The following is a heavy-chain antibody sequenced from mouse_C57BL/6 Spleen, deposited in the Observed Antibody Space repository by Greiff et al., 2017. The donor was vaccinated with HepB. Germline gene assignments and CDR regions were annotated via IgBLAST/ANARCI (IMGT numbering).Heavy chain of an antibody. CDR3: ARSARMGYWYFDV. D-gene: IGHD3-3*01. V-gene: IGHV1-69*01. CDR1: GYTFTSYW. CDR2: IDPSDSYT. Sequence: QVQLQQPGAELVMPGASVKLSCKASGYTFTSYWMHWVKQRPGQGLEWIGEIDPSDSYTNYNQKFKGKSTLTVDKSSSTAYMQLSSLTSEDSAVYYCARSARMGYWYFDVWGTGTTVTVSS. J-gene: IGHJ1*03.